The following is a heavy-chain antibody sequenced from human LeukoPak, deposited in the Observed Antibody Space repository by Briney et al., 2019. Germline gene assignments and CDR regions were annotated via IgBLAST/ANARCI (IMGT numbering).Heavy chain of an antibody. Sequence: SETLSLTCAISGASFSGYSWTWIRQPPGKGLEWIGEFSHTGSTIYNPSLKSRVNISIDTSKNQFSLRLTSVTAADTAVYFCARPRLLFGSGLILVWGQGTLVTVSS. J-gene: IGHJ4*02. V-gene: IGHV4-34*01. CDR3: ARPRLLFGSGLILV. D-gene: IGHD3-10*01. CDR2: FSHTGST. CDR1: GASFSGYS.